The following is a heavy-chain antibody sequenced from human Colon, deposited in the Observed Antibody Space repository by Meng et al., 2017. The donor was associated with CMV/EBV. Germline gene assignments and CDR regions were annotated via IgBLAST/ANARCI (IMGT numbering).Heavy chain of an antibody. Sequence: QGQLMQSRAGVKEPGASVKCSCKTSGYSFSYYYMNWVRQAPGQGLEWMGWIRSDGSATNYAQKFRGRVTMTRDASVSTAYMELSGLTSDDTAVYFCVRSSGWSLFDYWGPGALVTVSS. CDR3: VRSSGWSLFDY. CDR1: GYSFSYYY. D-gene: IGHD6-19*01. V-gene: IGHV1-2*02. J-gene: IGHJ4*02. CDR2: IRSDGSAT.